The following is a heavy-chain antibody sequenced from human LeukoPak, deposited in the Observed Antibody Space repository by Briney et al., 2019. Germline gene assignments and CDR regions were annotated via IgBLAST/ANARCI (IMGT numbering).Heavy chain of an antibody. V-gene: IGHV3-74*01. J-gene: IGHJ4*02. CDR2: INPGGSSI. Sequence: GGSLRLSCAASGFTFSSYWMHWVRQVPGKGLVWVARINPGGSSITYADSVKGRFTISRDNAKNTLYLQMDSLRAEDTAVYYCARSDQADDYWGQGTLVTVSS. CDR1: GFTFSSYW. CDR3: ARSDQADDY. D-gene: IGHD2-2*01.